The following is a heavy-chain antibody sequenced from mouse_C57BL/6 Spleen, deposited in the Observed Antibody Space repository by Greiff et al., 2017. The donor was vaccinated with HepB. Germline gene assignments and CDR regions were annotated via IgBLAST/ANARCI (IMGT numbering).Heavy chain of an antibody. CDR1: GFTFSSYA. CDR3: ARASITTVVAPDY. J-gene: IGHJ2*01. Sequence: EVQGVESGGGLVKPGGSLKLSCAASGFTFSSYAMSWVRQTPEKRLEWVATISDGGSYTYYPDNVKGRFTISRDNAKNNLYLQMSHLKSEDTAMYYGARASITTVVAPDYWGQGTTLTVSS. D-gene: IGHD1-1*01. CDR2: ISDGGSYT. V-gene: IGHV5-4*01.